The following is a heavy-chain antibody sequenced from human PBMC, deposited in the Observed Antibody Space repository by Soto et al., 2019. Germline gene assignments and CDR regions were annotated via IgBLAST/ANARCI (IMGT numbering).Heavy chain of an antibody. J-gene: IGHJ4*02. Sequence: EVQLLESGGGLVQPGGSLRLSCAASGFTFSNYAMNWVRQAPGKGLEWVSAISGSGGNTYYADSVKGRFTISRDNSKNTLYLQMNSLRAEDTAVYYCAKDLGSSAWYPFDCWGQGTLVTVSS. CDR1: GFTFSNYA. CDR2: ISGSGGNT. V-gene: IGHV3-23*01. D-gene: IGHD6-19*01. CDR3: AKDLGSSAWYPFDC.